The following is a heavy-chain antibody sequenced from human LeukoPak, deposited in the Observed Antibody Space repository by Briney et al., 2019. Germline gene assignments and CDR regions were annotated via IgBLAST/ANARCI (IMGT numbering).Heavy chain of an antibody. CDR3: AGPHVYFPSNYNGSGSSSGFDP. V-gene: IGHV4-4*02. CDR2: LYLSGST. CDR1: GRSISSSNW. D-gene: IGHD3-10*01. Sequence: SSETMSLTCAVSGRSISSSNWWSWVRQPPGKGLKWVWELYLSGSTNYNPSLKSSVTISVDQSKNQFSLKLSSVTAADTAVYYCAGPHVYFPSNYNGSGSSSGFDPWGQGTLVTVSS. J-gene: IGHJ5*02.